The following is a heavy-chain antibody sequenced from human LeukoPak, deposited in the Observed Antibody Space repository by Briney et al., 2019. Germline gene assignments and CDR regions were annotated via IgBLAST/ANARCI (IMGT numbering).Heavy chain of an antibody. D-gene: IGHD3-10*01. Sequence: ASVKVSCKASGYTFTSYYMHWVRQAPGQGLEWMGIINPSGGSTSYAQKFQGRVTMTRDTSTSTVYMELSSLRSEDTAVYYCASPSMVRGEGADYMDVWGKGTTVTISS. CDR3: ASPSMVRGEGADYMDV. J-gene: IGHJ6*03. V-gene: IGHV1-46*01. CDR2: INPSGGST. CDR1: GYTFTSYY.